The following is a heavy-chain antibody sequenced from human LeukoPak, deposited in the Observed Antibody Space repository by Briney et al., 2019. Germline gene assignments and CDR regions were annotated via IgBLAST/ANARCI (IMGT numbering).Heavy chain of an antibody. J-gene: IGHJ4*02. D-gene: IGHD6-13*01. Sequence: GGSLRLSCAASGFTFSSYGMSWVRQAPGKGLEWVSAISGSGGSTYYADSVKGRFTISRDNSKNTLYLQMNSLRAEDTAVYYCAKDIRFVSSSFYFDYWGQGTLVTVSS. V-gene: IGHV3-23*01. CDR1: GFTFSSYG. CDR3: AKDIRFVSSSFYFDY. CDR2: ISGSGGST.